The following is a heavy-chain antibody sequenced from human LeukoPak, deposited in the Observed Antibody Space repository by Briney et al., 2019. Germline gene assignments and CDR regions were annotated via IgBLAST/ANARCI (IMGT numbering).Heavy chain of an antibody. D-gene: IGHD3-10*01. CDR3: ARVGLLWFGDRTLQH. CDR2: ISAYNGNT. CDR1: GYTFTSYG. J-gene: IGHJ1*01. Sequence: ASVKVSCKASGYTFTSYGISWVRQAPGQGLEWMGWISAYNGNTNYAQKLQGRVTMTTDTSTSTAYMELRSLRSDDTAVHYCARVGLLWFGDRTLQHWGQGTLVTVSS. V-gene: IGHV1-18*01.